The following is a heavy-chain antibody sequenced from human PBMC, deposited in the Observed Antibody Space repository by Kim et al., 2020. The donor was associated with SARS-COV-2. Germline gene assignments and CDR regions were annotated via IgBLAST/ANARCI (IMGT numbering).Heavy chain of an antibody. CDR3: AKEIAAAATVLDY. V-gene: IGHV3-30*18. J-gene: IGHJ4*02. CDR1: GFTFSSYG. CDR2: ISYDGSNK. Sequence: GGSLRLSCAASGFTFSSYGMHWVRQAPGKGLEWVAVISYDGSNKYYADSVKGRFTISRDNSKNTLYLQMNSLRAEDTAVYYCAKEIAAAATVLDYWGQGTLVTVSS. D-gene: IGHD6-13*01.